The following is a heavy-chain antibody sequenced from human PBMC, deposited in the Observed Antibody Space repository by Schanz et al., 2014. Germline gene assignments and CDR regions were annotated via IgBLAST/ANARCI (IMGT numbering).Heavy chain of an antibody. Sequence: QGQLVESGGGVVQPGRSLRLSCAASGFTFSSYGMHWVRQAPGKGLEWVAVIWYDGSNKYYADSVKGRFTISRDNSKNTLFLQMNSLRAEDTAVDYCVRDSFFAFDYWGQGTLVTVSS. CDR3: VRDSFFAFDY. CDR2: IWYDGSNK. D-gene: IGHD3-3*01. J-gene: IGHJ4*02. V-gene: IGHV3-33*01. CDR1: GFTFSSYG.